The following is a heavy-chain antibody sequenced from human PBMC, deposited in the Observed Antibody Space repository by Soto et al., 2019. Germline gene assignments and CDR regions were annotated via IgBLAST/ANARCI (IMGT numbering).Heavy chain of an antibody. J-gene: IGHJ5*02. CDR1: GYTFTSYG. D-gene: IGHD2-21*01. CDR2: ISAYNGNT. CDR3: ARDPIPGQIQPITFDL. Sequence: ASVKVSCKASGYTFTSYGISWVRQAPGQGLEWMGWISAYNGNTNYAQKLQGRVTMTTDTSTSTAYMELRSLRSDDTAVYYCARDPIPGQIQPITFDLWGQGALVTVSS. V-gene: IGHV1-18*01.